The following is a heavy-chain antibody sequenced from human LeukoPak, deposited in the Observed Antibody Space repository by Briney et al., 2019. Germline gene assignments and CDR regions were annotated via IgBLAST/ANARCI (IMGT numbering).Heavy chain of an antibody. Sequence: SETLSLTCTVSGGCISSYYWSWIRQPPGKGLEWIGYIYYSGSTNYNPSLKSRVTISVDTSKNQFSLKLSSVTAADTAVYYCARESYCYDSSGYSFFDYWGQGTLVTVSS. V-gene: IGHV4-59*01. CDR3: ARESYCYDSSGYSFFDY. D-gene: IGHD3-22*01. CDR2: IYYSGST. CDR1: GGCISSYY. J-gene: IGHJ4*02.